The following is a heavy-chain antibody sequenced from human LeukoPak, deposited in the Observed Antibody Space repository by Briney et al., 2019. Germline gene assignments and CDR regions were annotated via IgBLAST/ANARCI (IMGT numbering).Heavy chain of an antibody. V-gene: IGHV3-21*01. D-gene: IGHD6-13*01. CDR2: INILRNYT. CDR1: GFTFSSYS. CDR3: ARDSHSSSWYSEFDY. Sequence: GGSLRLSCAASGFTFSSYSMNWVRQAPGKGLEWVSSINILRNYTYYADSVKGRFTISRDNAKNSLYLQMYSLIAEDTAVYYCARDSHSSSWYSEFDYWGQGTLVSVSS. J-gene: IGHJ4*02.